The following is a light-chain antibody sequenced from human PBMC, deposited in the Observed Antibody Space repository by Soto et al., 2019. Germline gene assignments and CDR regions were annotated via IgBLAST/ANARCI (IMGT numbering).Light chain of an antibody. CDR3: QKYNIAPCT. V-gene: IGKV1-27*01. J-gene: IGKJ4*01. Sequence: DIQMSQSPSTLSSSAGERVTISCRASQSVNSHLAWFHQKPGKAPNLLIYAASTRQSGVPARFTGSGSGTDFTLTISSLQPEDAAIYYCQKYNIAPCTFGEGTKVDIK. CDR1: QSVNSH. CDR2: AAS.